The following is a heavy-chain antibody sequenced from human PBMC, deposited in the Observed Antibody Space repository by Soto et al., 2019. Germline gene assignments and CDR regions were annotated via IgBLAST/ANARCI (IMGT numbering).Heavy chain of an antibody. Sequence: QVQLQQWGAGLLKPSETLSLTCAVYGGSLSGYYWSWIRQPPGKGLEWIGEINHGGNPNHNPSLKRRVTISVDTSKGEFALTLSSVSAAATAVYYCARLILNDQYYYNYGVWGQGTLVTVSS. CDR1: GGSLSGYY. D-gene: IGHD3-10*01. CDR2: INHGGNP. CDR3: ARLILNDQYYYNYGV. J-gene: IGHJ4*02. V-gene: IGHV4-34*01.